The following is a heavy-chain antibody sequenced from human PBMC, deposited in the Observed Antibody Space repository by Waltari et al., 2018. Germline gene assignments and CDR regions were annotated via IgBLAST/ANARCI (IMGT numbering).Heavy chain of an antibody. V-gene: IGHV4-38-2*02. CDR1: GYSISRGSY. D-gene: IGHD2-2*01. CDR3: ARVETVPAAMGGVSWFDP. J-gene: IGHJ5*02. CDR2: IYHSGST. Sequence: QVQLQESGPGLVKPSETLSLTCTVSGYSISRGSYWGWLRQPPGKGLEWIGSIYHSGSTYYNPSLKSRVTISVDTSKNQFSLKLSSVTAADTAVYYCARVETVPAAMGGVSWFDPWGQGTLVTVSS.